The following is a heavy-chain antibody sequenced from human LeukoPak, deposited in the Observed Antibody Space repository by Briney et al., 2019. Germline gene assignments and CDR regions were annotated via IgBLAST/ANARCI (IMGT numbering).Heavy chain of an antibody. J-gene: IGHJ4*02. D-gene: IGHD3-10*01. Sequence: GGSLRLSCATSGFTWSHYWMSWVRQAPGKGLEWVANINNDGSVRFYVESVKGRFTIYRDNARNSLYLHMNNLRIEDTAMYYCARDYYGPAEYGGPGTLVTVSS. CDR2: INNDGSVR. V-gene: IGHV3-7*01. CDR1: GFTWSHYW. CDR3: ARDYYGPAEY.